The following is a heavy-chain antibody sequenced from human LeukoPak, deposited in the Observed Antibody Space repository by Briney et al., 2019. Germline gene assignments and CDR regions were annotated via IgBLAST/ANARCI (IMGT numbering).Heavy chain of an antibody. CDR1: GFTFSSYA. Sequence: GGSLRLSCAASGFTFSSYAMSWVRQAPGKGLEWVSAISGSGGSTYYADSVKGRFTISRDNSKNTLYLQMNSLRAEDTAVYYCAEGSSSSSWDSCFDYWGQGTLVTVSS. CDR2: ISGSGGST. CDR3: AEGSSSSSWDSCFDY. J-gene: IGHJ4*02. D-gene: IGHD6-13*01. V-gene: IGHV3-23*01.